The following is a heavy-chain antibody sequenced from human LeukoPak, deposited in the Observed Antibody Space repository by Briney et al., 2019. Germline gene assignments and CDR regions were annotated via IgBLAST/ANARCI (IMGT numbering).Heavy chain of an antibody. V-gene: IGHV1-2*02. D-gene: IGHD4-23*01. CDR1: GYTFTGYY. CDR2: INPNSGGT. Sequence: GASVKVSCKASGYTFTGYYMHWVRQAPGQGLEWMGWINPNSGGTNYAQKFQGRVTMTRDTSISTAYMELSRLRSDDTAVYYCARDHFDYGGSSELDYWGQGTLVTVSS. J-gene: IGHJ4*02. CDR3: ARDHFDYGGSSELDY.